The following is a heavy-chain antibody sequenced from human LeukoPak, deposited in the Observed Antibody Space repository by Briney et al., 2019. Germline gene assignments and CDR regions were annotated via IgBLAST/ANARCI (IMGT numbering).Heavy chain of an antibody. CDR2: IYSGGST. CDR1: GFTVSSNY. Sequence: AGGSLRLSCAASGFTVSSNYMSWVRQAPGKGLEWVSVIYSGGSTYYADSVKGRFTISRDNSKNTLYLQMNSLRAEDTAVYYCARVGYSYDLDYWGQGTLVTVSS. J-gene: IGHJ4*02. CDR3: ARVGYSYDLDY. V-gene: IGHV3-53*01. D-gene: IGHD5-18*01.